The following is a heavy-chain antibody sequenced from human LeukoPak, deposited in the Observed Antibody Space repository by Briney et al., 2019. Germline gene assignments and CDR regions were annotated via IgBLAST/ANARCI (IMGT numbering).Heavy chain of an antibody. CDR2: ISHSGGST. CDR3: AKGYSSGWYEFTVGY. D-gene: IGHD6-19*01. J-gene: IGHJ4*02. CDR1: GFTFSSYG. V-gene: IGHV3-23*01. Sequence: GGSLRLSCAASGFTFSSYGMSWVRQAPGKGLEWVSTISHSGGSTYYADSVKGRFTISRDNSKNTLYLQMNSLRVEDTAVYYCAKGYSSGWYEFTVGYWGQGTLVTVSS.